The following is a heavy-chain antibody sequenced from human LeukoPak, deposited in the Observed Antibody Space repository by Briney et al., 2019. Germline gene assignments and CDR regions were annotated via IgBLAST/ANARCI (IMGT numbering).Heavy chain of an antibody. D-gene: IGHD6-13*01. CDR1: GFTFSSYS. CDR2: ISSSSSYI. J-gene: IGHJ4*02. Sequence: GSLRLSCAASGFTFSSYSMNWVRQAPEKGLEWVSSISSSSSYIYYADSVKGRFTISRDNAKNSLYLQMNSLRAEDTAVYYCARDRVAAAGTYWGQGTLVTVSS. CDR3: ARDRVAAAGTY. V-gene: IGHV3-21*01.